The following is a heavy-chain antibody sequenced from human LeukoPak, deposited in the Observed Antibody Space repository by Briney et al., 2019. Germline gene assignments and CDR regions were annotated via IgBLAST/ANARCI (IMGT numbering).Heavy chain of an antibody. J-gene: IGHJ4*02. CDR3: ARSPHDSGHSYLPVADY. CDR1: GFTFSDYY. Sequence: GGSLRLSCAAFGFTFSDYYMSWIRQAPGKGLEWISYISAGPTYTNYADSVRGRFTISRDSTNNSLSLQLNSLRAEDTAVYFCARSPHDSGHSYLPVADYWGLGTLVIVSS. V-gene: IGHV3-11*03. D-gene: IGHD4-17*01. CDR2: ISAGPTYT.